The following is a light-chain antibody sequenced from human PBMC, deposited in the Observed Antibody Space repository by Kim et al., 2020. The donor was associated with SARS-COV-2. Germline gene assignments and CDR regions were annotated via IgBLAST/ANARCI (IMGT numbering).Light chain of an antibody. CDR3: MQALQTPIT. V-gene: IGKV2-28*01. Sequence: PASISGRSSQSLLHSKGYNYLDWYLQKPGQSPQLLIYLGSNRASGVPDRFSGSGSGTDFTLKISRVEAEDVGVYYCMQALQTPITFGQGTRLEIK. J-gene: IGKJ5*01. CDR2: LGS. CDR1: QSLLHSKGYNY.